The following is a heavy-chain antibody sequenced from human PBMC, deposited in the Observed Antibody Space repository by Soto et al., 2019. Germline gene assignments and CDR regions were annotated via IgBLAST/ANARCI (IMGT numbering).Heavy chain of an antibody. Sequence: GGSLRLSCAASGFTFHNYWMGWVRQTPDKGLEWVANIKPDGSDKYYVDSVKGRFTISRDNARNSLYLQMNSLRAEDTAVYYCARDGAAGSVMGVWGQGTTVTVSS. CDR2: IKPDGSDK. CDR1: GFTFHNYW. V-gene: IGHV3-7*01. CDR3: ARDGAAGSVMGV. D-gene: IGHD6-13*01. J-gene: IGHJ6*02.